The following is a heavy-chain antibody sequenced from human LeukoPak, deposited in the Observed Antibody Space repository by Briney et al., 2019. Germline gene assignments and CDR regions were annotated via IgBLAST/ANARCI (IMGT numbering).Heavy chain of an antibody. CDR2: INRGGST. V-gene: IGHV4-34*01. CDR1: GGSFSGYY. J-gene: IGHJ4*02. D-gene: IGHD3-10*01. Sequence: SETLSLTCAVYGGSFSGYYWRWIRQPPGKGLEWIGEINRGGSTNYNPSLKSRVTISVDTSKNQFSLRLNSVTAADTAVYYCARGYGSGSYFAYWGQGTLVTVSS. CDR3: ARGYGSGSYFAY.